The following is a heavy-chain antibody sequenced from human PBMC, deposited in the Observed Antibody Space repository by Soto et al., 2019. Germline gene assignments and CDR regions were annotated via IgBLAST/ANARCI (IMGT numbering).Heavy chain of an antibody. J-gene: IGHJ4*02. CDR1: GFTFSSYA. CDR3: AKDDGSAAAGTVDY. CDR2: ISGSGGRT. Sequence: GGSLRLSCAASGFTFSSYAMSWVRQAPGKGLEWVSAISGSGGRTYYADSVEGRFTISRDNSKNTLYLQMNRLRAEDTAVYYCAKDDGSAAAGTVDYWGQGTLVTVSS. V-gene: IGHV3-23*01. D-gene: IGHD6-13*01.